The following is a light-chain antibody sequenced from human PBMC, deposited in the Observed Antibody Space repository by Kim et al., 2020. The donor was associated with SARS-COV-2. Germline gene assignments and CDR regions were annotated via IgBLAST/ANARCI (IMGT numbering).Light chain of an antibody. Sequence: VSPGERATLSCRASQSVSSNLAWYQQKPGQAPRLLIYGASTGATGIPARFSGSGSGTEFTLTISSLQSEDLAVYYCQQYNNWPPTFGGGTKVDIK. CDR1: QSVSSN. CDR2: GAS. J-gene: IGKJ4*01. CDR3: QQYNNWPPT. V-gene: IGKV3-15*01.